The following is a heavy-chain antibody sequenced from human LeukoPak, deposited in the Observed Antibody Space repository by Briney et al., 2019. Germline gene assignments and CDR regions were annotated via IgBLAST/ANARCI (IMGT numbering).Heavy chain of an antibody. J-gene: IGHJ4*02. CDR2: IYYSGST. Sequence: SETLSLTYTVPGGSISSYYWSWIRQPPGKGLEWIGYIYYSGSTNYNPSLKSRVTISVDTSKNQFSLKLSSVTATDTAVYYCARIAAAGHFDYWGQGTLVTVSS. V-gene: IGHV4-59*01. D-gene: IGHD6-13*01. CDR3: ARIAAAGHFDY. CDR1: GGSISSYY.